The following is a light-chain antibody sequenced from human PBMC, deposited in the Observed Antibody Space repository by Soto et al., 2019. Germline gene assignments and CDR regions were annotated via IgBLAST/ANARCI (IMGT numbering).Light chain of an antibody. Sequence: IQMTQSPSSLSASVGARVTITCRASQGIRNALGWYQQKPGQAPKRLIYTVSSLQRGVPTRFSGSASGTEFTLTISSLQPEDFATYLFLQHNSYPWTFGQGTKVEIK. CDR1: QGIRNA. V-gene: IGKV1-17*01. CDR2: TVS. J-gene: IGKJ1*01. CDR3: LQHNSYPWT.